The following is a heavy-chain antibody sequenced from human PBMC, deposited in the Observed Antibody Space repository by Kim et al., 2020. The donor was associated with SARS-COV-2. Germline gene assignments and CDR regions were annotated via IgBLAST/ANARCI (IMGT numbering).Heavy chain of an antibody. D-gene: IGHD1-7*01. Sequence: SRDYADSVKGRFIISRDNAKNTLYLQMNSLRAEDTAVYYCARAIIGTNTFDYWGQGTLATVSS. J-gene: IGHJ4*02. CDR3: ARAIIGTNTFDY. V-gene: IGHV3-74*01. CDR2: SR.